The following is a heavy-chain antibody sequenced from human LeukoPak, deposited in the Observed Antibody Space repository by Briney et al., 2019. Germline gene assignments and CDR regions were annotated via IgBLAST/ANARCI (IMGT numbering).Heavy chain of an antibody. Sequence: GGSLRLSCAASGFTFSGSAMYWVRQASGKGLEWVGRISSKANRYATAYAASVKGRFTISRDDSKNPAYLQMNSLTTEDTAMYYCTRSYTAPPDNWFDPWGKGTLVTVSS. CDR2: ISSKANRYAT. CDR3: TRSYTAPPDNWFDP. D-gene: IGHD5-18*01. J-gene: IGHJ5*02. CDR1: GFTFSGSA. V-gene: IGHV3-73*01.